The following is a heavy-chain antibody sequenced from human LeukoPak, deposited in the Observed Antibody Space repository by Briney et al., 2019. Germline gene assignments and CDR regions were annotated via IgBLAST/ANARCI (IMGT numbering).Heavy chain of an antibody. V-gene: IGHV1-2*02. D-gene: IGHD5-12*01. CDR3: ARDRRSYSGHEEYYYYYYMDV. CDR1: GYTFTGYY. CDR2: INPNSGGT. Sequence: GASVKVSCKASGYTFTGYYMHWVRQAPGQGLEWMGWINPNSGGTNYAQKFQGRVTMTRDTSISTAYMELSRLRSDDTAVYYCARDRRSYSGHEEYYYYYYMDVWGKGTTVTVSS. J-gene: IGHJ6*03.